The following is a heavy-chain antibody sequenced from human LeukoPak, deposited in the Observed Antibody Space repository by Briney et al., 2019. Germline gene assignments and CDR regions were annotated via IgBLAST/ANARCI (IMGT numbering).Heavy chain of an antibody. V-gene: IGHV4-39*01. J-gene: IGHJ4*02. CDR3: AIGYCSSTSCYGLFDY. Sequence: SETLSLTCTVSGGSISSSSYYWGWIRQPPGKGLEWIGSIYYSGSTYYNPSLKSRVTISVDTSKNQFSLKLSSVTAADTAVYYCAIGYCSSTSCYGLFDYWGQGTLVTVSS. CDR1: GGSISSSSYY. CDR2: IYYSGST. D-gene: IGHD2-2*03.